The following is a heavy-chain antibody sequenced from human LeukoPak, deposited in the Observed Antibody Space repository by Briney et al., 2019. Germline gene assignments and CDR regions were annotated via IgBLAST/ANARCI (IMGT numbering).Heavy chain of an antibody. CDR1: DASVGSDNYY. CDR2: VYYSGST. D-gene: IGHD6-6*01. CDR3: ARRKAVRPRDYYFDY. J-gene: IGHJ4*02. V-gene: IGHV4-61*01. Sequence: SETLSLTCTVSDASVGSDNYYWSWLRQPPGTGLEWVGYVYYSGSTNYNPSLKSRVTISVDTSKNQFSLKLSSVTAADTAVYYCARRKAVRPRDYYFDYWGQGTLVTVSS.